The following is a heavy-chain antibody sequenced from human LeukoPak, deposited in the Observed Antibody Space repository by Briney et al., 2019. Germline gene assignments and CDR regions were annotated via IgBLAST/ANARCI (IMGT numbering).Heavy chain of an antibody. CDR1: GYTFTDYG. V-gene: IGHV1-18*01. Sequence: ASVKVSCKASGYTFTDYGISWVRQAPGQGLEWMGWIGAYNGNTNYAQKFQGRVTITRNTSISTAYMELSSLRSEDTAVYYCARNHLRQRGYYYYYMDVWGKGTTVTVSS. CDR2: IGAYNGNT. D-gene: IGHD1-14*01. J-gene: IGHJ6*03. CDR3: ARNHLRQRGYYYYYMDV.